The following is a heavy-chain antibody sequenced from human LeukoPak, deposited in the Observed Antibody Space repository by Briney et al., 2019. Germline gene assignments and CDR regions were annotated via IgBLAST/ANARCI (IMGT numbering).Heavy chain of an antibody. Sequence: RGSLTLACSAFAPTLRSYRTGCVRGAPAKGVLWVSRINPVVSSTTYADSVKVRFPISRAHPKNTSPRQWDRLRAEDTAVFYCVKYGDYKFDPWGQGTLVTVSS. V-gene: IGHV3-74*01. J-gene: IGHJ5*02. CDR3: VKYGDYKFDP. CDR1: APTLRSYR. D-gene: IGHD4-17*01. CDR2: INPVVSST.